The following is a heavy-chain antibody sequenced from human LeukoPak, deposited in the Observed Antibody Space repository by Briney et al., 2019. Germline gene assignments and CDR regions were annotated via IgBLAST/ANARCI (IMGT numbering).Heavy chain of an antibody. CDR3: ARDLAMLPTVADYYYYYMDV. Sequence: PSETLSLTCTVSGGSISSGSYYWSWIRQPAGKGLEWIGRIYTSGSTNYNPSLKSRVTISVDTSKNQFSLKLSSVTAADTAVYYCARDLAMLPTVADYYYYYMDVWGKGTTVTVSS. V-gene: IGHV4-61*02. J-gene: IGHJ6*03. D-gene: IGHD4-23*01. CDR2: IYTSGST. CDR1: GGSISSGSYY.